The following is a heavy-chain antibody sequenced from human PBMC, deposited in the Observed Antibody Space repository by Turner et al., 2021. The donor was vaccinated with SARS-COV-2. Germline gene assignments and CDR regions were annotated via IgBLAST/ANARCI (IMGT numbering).Heavy chain of an antibody. V-gene: IGHV3-30-3*01. CDR2: ISYDGSNK. CDR3: ARAVGSSTSP. J-gene: IGHJ5*02. Sequence: VQLVESGGGLVKPGGSLRLSCAASGFTFSSYAMHWVRQAPGKGLEWVALISYDGSNKYYADSVKGRFTISRDNSKNTLYLQMNSLRAEDTAVYYCARAVGSSTSPWGQGTLVTVSS. D-gene: IGHD2-2*01. CDR1: GFTFSSYA.